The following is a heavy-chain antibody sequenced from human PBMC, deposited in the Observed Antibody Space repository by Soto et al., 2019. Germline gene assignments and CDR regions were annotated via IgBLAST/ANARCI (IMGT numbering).Heavy chain of an antibody. CDR1: GYAISRGLY. D-gene: IGHD3-9*01. Sequence: KRSGTLSLICDAAGYAISRGLYWAWIRQPPGKRLEWIGNIYHTGTTYYNPSLKSRVTMSVDTSKNQFSLRLSSVTAADTAVFYCARVRTVGMSGWSGDSCGQLTLVTV. V-gene: IGHV4-38-2*01. CDR2: IYHTGTT. CDR3: ARVRTVGMSGWSGDS. J-gene: IGHJ4*02.